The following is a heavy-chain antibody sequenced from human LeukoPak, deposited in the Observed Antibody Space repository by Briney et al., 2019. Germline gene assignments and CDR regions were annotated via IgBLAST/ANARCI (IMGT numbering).Heavy chain of an antibody. V-gene: IGHV6-1*01. CDR2: TYYRSSLYN. Sequence: SQTLSLTCAISGDIFSSNSASWNWIRQSPSRGLEWLGRTYYRSSLYNDYALSVKSRITISPDTSKNQFSLQLNSVTPEDTAVYYCARVTGTSWKLDYWGQGTLVTVSS. CDR1: GDIFSSNSAS. J-gene: IGHJ4*02. D-gene: IGHD6-13*01. CDR3: ARVTGTSWKLDY.